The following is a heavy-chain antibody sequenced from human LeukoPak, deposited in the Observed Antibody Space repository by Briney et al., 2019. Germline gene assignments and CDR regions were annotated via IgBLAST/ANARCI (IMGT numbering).Heavy chain of an antibody. CDR2: INPNSGGT. D-gene: IGHD7-27*01. J-gene: IGHJ3*02. CDR3: ARADWGAHDAFDI. CDR1: GYTFTGYY. Sequence: ASVKVSCKASGYTFTGYYMHWVRQAPGQGLEWMGWINPNSGGTNYAQKFQGWVTMTRDTSISTAYMELSRLRSDDTAVYYCARADWGAHDAFDIWGQGTMVTVSS. V-gene: IGHV1-2*04.